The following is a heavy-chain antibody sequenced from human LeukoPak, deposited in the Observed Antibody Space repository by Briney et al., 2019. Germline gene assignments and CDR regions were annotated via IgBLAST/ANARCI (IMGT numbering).Heavy chain of an antibody. CDR2: ISAYNGNT. CDR3: ARDSGEWELLSYFDY. V-gene: IGHV1-18*01. D-gene: IGHD1-26*01. Sequence: ASVKVSCKASGYTFTRYGISWVRQAPGQGLEWMGWISAYNGNTNYAQKLQGRVTMTTDTSTSTAYMELRSLRSDDTAVYYCARDSGEWELLSYFDYWGQGTLVTVSS. J-gene: IGHJ4*02. CDR1: GYTFTRYG.